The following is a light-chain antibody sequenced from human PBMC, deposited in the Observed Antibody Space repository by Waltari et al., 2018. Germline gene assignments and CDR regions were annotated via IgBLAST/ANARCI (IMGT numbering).Light chain of an antibody. CDR3: QQSYTNPPT. CDR1: QSVSNN. CDR2: AAS. Sequence: DIQMTQSPSSLSASVGDRVTITCRASQSVSNNLNWFQQKPGKAPKLLIYAASSLQSGVPSRFSGSGSGTDFTLTISSLQPEDFATYYCQQSYTNPPTFGQGTKVEIK. V-gene: IGKV1-39*01. J-gene: IGKJ1*01.